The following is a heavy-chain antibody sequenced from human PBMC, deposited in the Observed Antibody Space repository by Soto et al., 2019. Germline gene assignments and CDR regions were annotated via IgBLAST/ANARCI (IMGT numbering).Heavy chain of an antibody. D-gene: IGHD3-3*01. J-gene: IGHJ4*02. CDR1: GFTFSSYA. CDR3: AKARAQYYDFWSGYPVDY. V-gene: IGHV3-23*01. CDR2: ISGSGGST. Sequence: GGSLRLSCAASGFTFSSYAMSWVRQAPGKGLEWVSAISGSGGSTYYADSVKGRFTISRDNPKNTLYLQMNSLRAEDTAVYYCAKARAQYYDFWSGYPVDYWGQGTLVTSPQ.